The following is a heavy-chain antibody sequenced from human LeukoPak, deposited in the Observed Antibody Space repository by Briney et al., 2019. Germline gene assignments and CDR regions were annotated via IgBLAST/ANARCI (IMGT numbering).Heavy chain of an antibody. V-gene: IGHV3-11*04. J-gene: IGHJ4*02. Sequence: PGGSLRLSCAASGFTFSDYYMSWIRQAPGKGLEWVSYINTGGNTIYYADSVKGRFTISRDNAKNSLYLQMNSLRAEDTAVYYCARDPPNTAMGVIDDYWGQGTLVTVSS. CDR2: INTGGNTI. CDR1: GFTFSDYY. D-gene: IGHD5-18*01. CDR3: ARDPPNTAMGVIDDY.